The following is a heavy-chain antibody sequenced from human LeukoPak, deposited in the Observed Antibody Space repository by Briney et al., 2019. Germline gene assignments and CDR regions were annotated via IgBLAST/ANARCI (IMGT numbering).Heavy chain of an antibody. Sequence: SETLSLTCTVSGGSISSYYWSWIRQPPGKGLEWIGYIYYSGNTNYNPSLKSRVTISVDTSKNQFSLKLSSVTAADTAVYYCVREGWQWLVHAFDIWGQGTMVTGSS. D-gene: IGHD6-19*01. CDR1: GGSISSYY. CDR3: VREGWQWLVHAFDI. CDR2: IYYSGNT. V-gene: IGHV4-59*12. J-gene: IGHJ3*02.